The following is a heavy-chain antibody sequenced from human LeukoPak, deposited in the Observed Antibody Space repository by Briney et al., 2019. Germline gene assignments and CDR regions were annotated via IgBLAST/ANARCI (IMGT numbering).Heavy chain of an antibody. Sequence: SETLSLTCAVYGGSFCGYYWSWIRQPPGKGLEWIGEIYHSGSTNYNTSLKSRVTISVDTSKNQFSLKLSSVTAADTAVYYCARAYCSSTSCYFGYWGQGTLVTVSS. J-gene: IGHJ4*02. D-gene: IGHD2-2*01. CDR1: GGSFCGYY. V-gene: IGHV4-34*01. CDR2: IYHSGST. CDR3: ARAYCSSTSCYFGY.